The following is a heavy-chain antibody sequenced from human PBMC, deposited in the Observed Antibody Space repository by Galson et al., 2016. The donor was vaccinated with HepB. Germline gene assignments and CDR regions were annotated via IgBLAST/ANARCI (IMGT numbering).Heavy chain of an antibody. Sequence: SLRLSCAASGFSFSSYSMHWVRQTPGKGLEYVSAINHDGGGSYYADSVKGRFTISRDNSKNTLYLQMSSLRVEDTAVYYCARGGRQGAGSYSVGDSWGQGTPVTVAS. J-gene: IGHJ4*02. CDR2: INHDGGGS. D-gene: IGHD3-10*01. CDR1: GFSFSSYS. CDR3: ARGGRQGAGSYSVGDS. V-gene: IGHV3-64D*06.